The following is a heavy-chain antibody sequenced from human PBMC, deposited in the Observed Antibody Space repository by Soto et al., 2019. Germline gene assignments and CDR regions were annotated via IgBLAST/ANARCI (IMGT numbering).Heavy chain of an antibody. CDR1: GFTFSSYA. V-gene: IGHV3-23*01. Sequence: GGSLRLSCAASGFTFSSYAMSWVRQAPGKGLEWVSAISGSGGSTYYADSVKGRFTISRDNSKNTLYLQMNSLRAEDTAVYYCAKDNYGDYVPYYFDYWGQGTLVTVSS. J-gene: IGHJ4*02. CDR3: AKDNYGDYVPYYFDY. D-gene: IGHD4-17*01. CDR2: ISGSGGST.